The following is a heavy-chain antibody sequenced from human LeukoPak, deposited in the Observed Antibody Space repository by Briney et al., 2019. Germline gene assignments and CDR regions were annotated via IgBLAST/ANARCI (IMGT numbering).Heavy chain of an antibody. D-gene: IGHD6-19*01. V-gene: IGHV4-39*07. J-gene: IGHJ4*02. CDR1: GDSFSSVTDY. CDR2: VDYSEGT. CDR3: ARDSKFIWKPDIGVAGYFDY. Sequence: SETLSLTCTVSGDSFSSVTDYWARIRQPPGKGLEWIASVDYSEGTYYNPSLESRVTISVDTSKNQFSLKLSSVTAADTAVYYCARDSKFIWKPDIGVAGYFDYWGQGTLVTVSS.